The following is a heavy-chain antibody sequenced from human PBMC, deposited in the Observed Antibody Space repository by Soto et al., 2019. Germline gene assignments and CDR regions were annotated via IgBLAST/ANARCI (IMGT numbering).Heavy chain of an antibody. D-gene: IGHD3-22*01. CDR1: GGSISIGGYY. CDR3: ARYDSSGYRYFDY. CDR2: IYYSGST. Sequence: PSETLSLTCTVSGGSISIGGYYWSCIRQHPGKGLEWIGYIYYSGSTYYNPSLKSRVTISVDTSKNQFSLKLSSVTAADTAVYYCARYDSSGYRYFDYWGQGLLVTVSS. V-gene: IGHV4-31*03. J-gene: IGHJ4*02.